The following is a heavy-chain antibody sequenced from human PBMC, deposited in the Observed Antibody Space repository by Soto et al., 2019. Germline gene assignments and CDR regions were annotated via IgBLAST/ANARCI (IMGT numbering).Heavy chain of an antibody. CDR1: GFTFSRDA. Sequence: QLVESGGGVVQPGRSLRLSCAASGFTFSRDAMHWVRQAPGKGLEWVAFIWNDGSNEYYEDSVKGRAIISRDNSENTVYLQMNSLRGEDTAVYFWLRGAADSGYAFDIWGQGTMVTVSS. CDR3: LRGAADSGYAFDI. CDR2: IWNDGSNE. V-gene: IGHV3-33*01. D-gene: IGHD3-10*01. J-gene: IGHJ3*02.